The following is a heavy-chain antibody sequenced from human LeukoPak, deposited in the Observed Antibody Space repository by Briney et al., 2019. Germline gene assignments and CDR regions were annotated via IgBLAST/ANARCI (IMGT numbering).Heavy chain of an antibody. CDR2: IYPGDSDT. D-gene: IGHD1-26*01. J-gene: IGHJ4*02. CDR3: ARQAYSGSYNF. Sequence: GESLQISCKGSGYRFTSYWIGWVRQLPGKGLEWMGIIYPGDSDTRYSPSFQGQVTISADKSINTAYLQWSSLKASDTAMYYCARQAYSGSYNFGGQGTLVTVSS. CDR1: GYRFTSYW. V-gene: IGHV5-51*01.